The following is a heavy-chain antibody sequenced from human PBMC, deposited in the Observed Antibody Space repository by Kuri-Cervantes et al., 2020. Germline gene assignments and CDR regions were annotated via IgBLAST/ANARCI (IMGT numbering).Heavy chain of an antibody. Sequence: SVKVSCKASGYTFTSYDINWVRQATGQGLEWMGGIIPIFGTADYAQKFQGRVTITADKSTSTAYMELSSLRSEDTAVYYCAREAPTMYSSSWYGSGGIGGFQHWGQGTLVTVSS. V-gene: IGHV1-69*06. CDR3: AREAPTMYSSSWYGSGGIGGFQH. CDR1: GYTFTSYD. CDR2: IIPIFGTA. J-gene: IGHJ1*01. D-gene: IGHD6-13*01.